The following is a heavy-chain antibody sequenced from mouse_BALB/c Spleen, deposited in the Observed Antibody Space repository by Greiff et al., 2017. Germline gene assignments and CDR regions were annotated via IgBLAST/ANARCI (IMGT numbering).Heavy chain of an antibody. J-gene: IGHJ2*01. CDR1: GFTFSSYG. CDR3: ARVGAFDY. D-gene: IGHD1-1*02. V-gene: IGHV5-6-3*01. CDR2: INSNGGST. Sequence: EVNLVESGGGLVQPGGSLKLSCAASGFTFSSYGMSWVRQTPDKRLELVATINSNGGSTYYPDSVKGRFTISRDNAKNTLYLQMSSLKSEDTAMYYCARVGAFDYWGQGTTLTVSS.